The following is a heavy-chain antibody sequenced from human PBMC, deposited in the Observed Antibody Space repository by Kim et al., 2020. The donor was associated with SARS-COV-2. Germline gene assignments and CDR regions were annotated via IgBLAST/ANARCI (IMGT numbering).Heavy chain of an antibody. CDR1: GFTFSSYA. V-gene: IGHV3-64D*09. Sequence: GGSLRLSCSASGFTFSSYAMHWVRQAPGKGLEYVSAISSNGGSTYYADSVKGRFTISRDNSKNTLYLQMSSLRAEDTAVYYCVKEEVGYSSSWYGDYWGQGTLVTVSS. CDR3: VKEEVGYSSSWYGDY. CDR2: ISSNGGST. J-gene: IGHJ4*02. D-gene: IGHD6-13*01.